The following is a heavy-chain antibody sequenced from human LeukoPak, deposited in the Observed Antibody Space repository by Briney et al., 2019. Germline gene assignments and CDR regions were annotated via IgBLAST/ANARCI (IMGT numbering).Heavy chain of an antibody. CDR2: IRHDGTNT. Sequence: GGSLTLSCAASGFTFSNYGMNWVRQAPGKGLEWLTFIRHDGTNTYYRDSVKGRFTISRDNSKNTLFLQMHGLRPEDTAVYYCAPEATNVAGSWGQGTLVIVSS. CDR3: APEATNVAGS. V-gene: IGHV3-30*02. D-gene: IGHD1-1*01. CDR1: GFTFSNYG. J-gene: IGHJ4*02.